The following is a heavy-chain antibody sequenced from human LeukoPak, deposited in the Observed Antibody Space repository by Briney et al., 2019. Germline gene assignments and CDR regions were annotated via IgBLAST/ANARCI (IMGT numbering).Heavy chain of an antibody. CDR2: IGAYNGDT. CDR3: ARVRGYSGNHCSP. CDR1: GYTFTDFG. Sequence: ASVKVSCKTSGYTFTDFGIYWVRQAPGQGLEWMGWIGAYNGDTNYAQNLQGRVTMTTDTSTSTAYLELTSLRPGDTAVYYCARVRGYSGNHCSPWGQGTLVTVSS. D-gene: IGHD1-26*01. V-gene: IGHV1-18*01. J-gene: IGHJ5*02.